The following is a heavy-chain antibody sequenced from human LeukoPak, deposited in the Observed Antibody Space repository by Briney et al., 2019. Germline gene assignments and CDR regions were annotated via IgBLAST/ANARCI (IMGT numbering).Heavy chain of an antibody. J-gene: IGHJ4*02. V-gene: IGHV4-4*07. D-gene: IGHD3-3*01. Sequence: PSETLSLTCTVSGGSISSYYWSWIRQPAGKGLEWIGHFYPTVSSNYNPSLKSRVTMSVDTSKNQFSLKMSSVTAADTAVYYCARDVSIFGPPFYFDFWGQGTLVTVSS. CDR3: ARDVSIFGPPFYFDF. CDR1: GGSISSYY. CDR2: FYPTVSS.